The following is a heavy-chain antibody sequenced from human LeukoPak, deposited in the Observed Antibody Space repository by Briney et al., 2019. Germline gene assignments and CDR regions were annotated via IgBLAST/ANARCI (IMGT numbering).Heavy chain of an antibody. Sequence: SETLSLTCTVSGGSISSGDYYCSWIRQPPGKGLEWIGYIYYSGSTYYNPSLKSRVTISVDTSKNQFSLKLSSVTAADTAVYYCARYYYGSGSYFGDSDNWFDPWGQGTLVTVSS. J-gene: IGHJ5*02. CDR1: GGSISSGDYY. V-gene: IGHV4-30-4*01. D-gene: IGHD3-10*01. CDR2: IYYSGST. CDR3: ARYYYGSGSYFGDSDNWFDP.